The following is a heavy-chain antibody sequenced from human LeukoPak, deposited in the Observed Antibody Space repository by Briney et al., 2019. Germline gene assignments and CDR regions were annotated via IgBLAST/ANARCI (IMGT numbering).Heavy chain of an antibody. CDR1: GYTFSNFG. J-gene: IGHJ4*02. D-gene: IGHD2-2*01. CDR3: ARGGASTDDY. CDR2: ISGNNDNP. Sequence: GASVTVSCKSSGYTFSNFGISWVRQPPAQGLEWMGWISGNNDNPNYGQKFQGRLTVTTDSSTNTDYLELRNLRSDDTAVYYCARGGASTDDYWGQGTLVTVSS. V-gene: IGHV1-18*01.